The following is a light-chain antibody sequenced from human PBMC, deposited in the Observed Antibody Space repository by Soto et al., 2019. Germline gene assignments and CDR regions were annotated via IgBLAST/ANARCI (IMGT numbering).Light chain of an antibody. CDR1: RTDMSAYND. J-gene: IGLJ1*01. Sequence: STLSHRPPASGYPVRGTTISTARGRTDMSAYNDVSWDQQGPGEAPKGRIYEVTNRPSGVSNRFSGSKSGNTASLTISGLQAEDEADYYCCSYTRTSNHYFFGSGTKVTV. CDR2: EVT. CDR3: CSYTRTSNHYF. V-gene: IGLV2-14*01.